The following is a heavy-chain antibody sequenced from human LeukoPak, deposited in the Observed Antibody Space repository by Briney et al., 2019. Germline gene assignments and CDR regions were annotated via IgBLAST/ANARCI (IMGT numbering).Heavy chain of an antibody. Sequence: PGGSLRLSCAASGFTFSSYSMNWVRQAPGKGLEWVSYISGSSSTIYYADSVKGRFTISRDNSKNTLYLQMNSLRAEDTAVYYCAKLTYYYDSSGYYYGGYFDYWGQGTLVTVSS. CDR2: ISGSSSTI. J-gene: IGHJ4*02. CDR3: AKLTYYYDSSGYYYGGYFDY. D-gene: IGHD3-22*01. V-gene: IGHV3-48*01. CDR1: GFTFSSYS.